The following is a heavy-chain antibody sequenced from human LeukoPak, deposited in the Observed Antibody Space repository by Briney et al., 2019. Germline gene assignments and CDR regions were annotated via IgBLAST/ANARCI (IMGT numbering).Heavy chain of an antibody. CDR3: ARARRGWASDAFDI. CDR2: INTNTGNP. CDR1: GYTFTSYA. Sequence: ASVKVSCKASGYTFTSYAMKWVRQAPGQGLEWMGWINTNTGNPTYAQGFTGRFVFSLDTSVSTAYLQISTLKAEGTAVYYCARARRGWASDAFDIWGQGTMVTVSS. J-gene: IGHJ3*02. D-gene: IGHD6-19*01. V-gene: IGHV7-4-1*02.